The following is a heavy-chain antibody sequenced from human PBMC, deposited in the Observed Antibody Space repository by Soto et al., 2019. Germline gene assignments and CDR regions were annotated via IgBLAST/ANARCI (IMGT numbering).Heavy chain of an antibody. D-gene: IGHD2-21*01. CDR3: AKGLALSADH. Sequence: GGSLRLSCTASGFSFNTYVMDWVRQAPGKGLEWVARILYDGSKEYYADPVKGRFTISRDNSKNTLYLQMDSLRVEDTAVYYCAKGLALSADHWGQGTPVTVSS. J-gene: IGHJ4*02. CDR2: ILYDGSKE. CDR1: GFSFNTYV. V-gene: IGHV3-30*18.